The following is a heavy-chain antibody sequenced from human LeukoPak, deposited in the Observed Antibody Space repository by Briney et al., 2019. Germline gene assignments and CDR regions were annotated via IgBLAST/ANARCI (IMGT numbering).Heavy chain of an antibody. J-gene: IGHJ3*02. CDR3: AHRLEGGSLHDAFDI. V-gene: IGHV2-5*01. CDR2: IYWNDDK. D-gene: IGHD1-26*01. CDR1: GFSLSTSGVG. Sequence: KESGPTLVKPTQTLTLTCTFSGFSLSTSGVGVGWIRQPPGKALEWLALIYWNDDKRYSPSLKSRLTITKDTSKNQVVLTMTNMDPVDTATYYCAHRLEGGSLHDAFDIWGQGTMVTVSS.